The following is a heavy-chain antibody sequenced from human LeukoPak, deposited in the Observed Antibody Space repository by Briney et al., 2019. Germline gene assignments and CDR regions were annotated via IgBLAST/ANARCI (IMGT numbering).Heavy chain of an antibody. D-gene: IGHD4-23*01. CDR1: GFTFSSYW. Sequence: GGSLRLSCAASGFTFSSYWMSWVRQAPGKGLEWVANIKQDGSEKYYVDSVKGRFTISRDNAKNSLYLQMNSLRAEDTAVYYCARESYGGKGAFDIWGQGTRVTVSS. V-gene: IGHV3-7*01. CDR2: IKQDGSEK. CDR3: ARESYGGKGAFDI. J-gene: IGHJ3*02.